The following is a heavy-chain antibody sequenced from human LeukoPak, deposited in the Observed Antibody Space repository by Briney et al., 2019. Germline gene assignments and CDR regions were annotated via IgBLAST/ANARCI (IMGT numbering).Heavy chain of an antibody. Sequence: ASVKVSCKASGYTFTSYGISWVRQAPGQGLEWMGWISAYNGNTNYAQKLQGRVTMTTDTSTSTAYMELRSLRSDDTAVYYCARDLDRDSSGSDFDYWGQGTLVTVSS. D-gene: IGHD3-22*01. J-gene: IGHJ4*02. CDR3: ARDLDRDSSGSDFDY. CDR2: ISAYNGNT. CDR1: GYTFTSYG. V-gene: IGHV1-18*01.